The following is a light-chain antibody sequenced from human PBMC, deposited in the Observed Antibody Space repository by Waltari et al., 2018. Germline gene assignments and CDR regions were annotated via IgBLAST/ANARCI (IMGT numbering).Light chain of an antibody. Sequence: QSALTQPASVSGSLGQSITISCTGTSRYVGGYNYVSWYQQHPGKAPKLMIYEVTNRPSGVSNRFSGSKSGNTASLTISGLQAEDEADYYCKSYTSSCTLLFGGGTKLTVL. CDR2: EVT. V-gene: IGLV2-14*01. J-gene: IGLJ2*01. CDR1: SRYVGGYNY. CDR3: KSYTSSCTLL.